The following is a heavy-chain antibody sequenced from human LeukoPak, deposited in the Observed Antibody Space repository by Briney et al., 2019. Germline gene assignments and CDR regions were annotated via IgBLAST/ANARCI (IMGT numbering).Heavy chain of an antibody. Sequence: SGTLSLTCAVSGGSISSSNWWSWVRQPPGKGLEWIGEIYHSGSTNYNPSLKSRVSISVDKSKNQFSLKLSSVTAADTAVYYCARDGRYYDFWSGYRTWGQGTLVTVSS. D-gene: IGHD3-3*01. CDR2: IYHSGST. CDR3: ARDGRYYDFWSGYRT. V-gene: IGHV4-4*02. CDR1: GGSISSSNW. J-gene: IGHJ4*02.